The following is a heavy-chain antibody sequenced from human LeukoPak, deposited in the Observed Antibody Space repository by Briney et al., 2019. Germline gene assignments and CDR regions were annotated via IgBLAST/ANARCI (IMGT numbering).Heavy chain of an antibody. V-gene: IGHV4-59*01. CDR2: IYYSGST. Sequence: SETLSLTCTVSGGSISSYYWSWIRQPPGKGLEWIGYIYYSGSTNHNPSLKSRVTISVDTSKNQFSLKLSSVTAADTAVYYCARGVSGYFYWGQGTLVTVSS. CDR3: ARGVSGYFY. J-gene: IGHJ4*02. D-gene: IGHD3-3*01. CDR1: GGSISSYY.